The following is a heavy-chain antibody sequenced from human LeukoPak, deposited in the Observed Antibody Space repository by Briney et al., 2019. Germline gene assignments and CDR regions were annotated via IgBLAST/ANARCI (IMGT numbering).Heavy chain of an antibody. J-gene: IGHJ5*02. D-gene: IGHD6-13*01. V-gene: IGHV3-23*01. Sequence: GGSLRLSCAASGFTFSSYAMSWVRQAPGKGLEWVSAISGSGGSTYYADSVKGRFTISRDNSKNTLYLQMNSLRAEDTAVYYCAKDAKGPVAAAENWFDPWGQGTLVTVSS. CDR1: GFTFSSYA. CDR2: ISGSGGST. CDR3: AKDAKGPVAAAENWFDP.